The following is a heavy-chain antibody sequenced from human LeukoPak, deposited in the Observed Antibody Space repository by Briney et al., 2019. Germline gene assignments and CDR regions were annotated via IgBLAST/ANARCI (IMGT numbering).Heavy chain of an antibody. CDR3: ARSYEGSGYSD. Sequence: GGSLRLSCAASGFIFSKYIMNWVRQAPGKGLEWVSSITNSRRNMYYEDSVKGRFTISRDNAKNSLYLQMNSLRAEDTAVYYCARSYEGSGYSDWGQGTLVTVSS. CDR1: GFIFSKYI. V-gene: IGHV3-21*01. CDR2: ITNSRRNM. D-gene: IGHD3-3*01. J-gene: IGHJ4*02.